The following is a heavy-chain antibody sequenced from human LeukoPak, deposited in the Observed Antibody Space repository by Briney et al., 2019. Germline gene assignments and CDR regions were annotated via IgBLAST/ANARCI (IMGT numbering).Heavy chain of an antibody. CDR3: ARRGYTAYVHDY. D-gene: IGHD5-12*01. Sequence: GGSLRLSCAASGFTFSSYGMHWVRQAPGKGLEWVAFIRYDGSDKYYSDSLKGRFTISRDNSRTTLYLQMNSLRADDTAVYYCARRGYTAYVHDYWGQGTLVTVSS. J-gene: IGHJ4*02. CDR2: IRYDGSDK. CDR1: GFTFSSYG. V-gene: IGHV3-30*12.